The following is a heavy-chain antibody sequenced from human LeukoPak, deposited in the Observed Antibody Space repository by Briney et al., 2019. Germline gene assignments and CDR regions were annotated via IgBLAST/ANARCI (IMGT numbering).Heavy chain of an antibody. V-gene: IGHV3-21*06. CDR1: GFAFSTYS. CDR3: ARGGYSHGRYYYYMDV. D-gene: IGHD5-18*01. CDR2: ISSTSAYI. J-gene: IGHJ6*03. Sequence: GGSLRLSCAASGFAFSTYSMIWVRQAPGKGLEWVSSISSTSAYIYYADSLKGRFTVSRDNAKNSLYLQTNSLRAEDTAVYYCARGGYSHGRYYYYMDVWGIGTAVTVSS.